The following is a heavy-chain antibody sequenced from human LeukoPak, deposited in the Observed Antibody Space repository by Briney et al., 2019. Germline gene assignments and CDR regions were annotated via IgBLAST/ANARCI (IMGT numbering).Heavy chain of an antibody. CDR1: GFTFSRYS. CDR2: ISSSGSTI. Sequence: PGGSLRLSCAASGFTFSRYSFNWVRQAPGKGLEWLSYISSSGSTIHYADSAKGRFTISRDNAKNSLYLQMSSLRDQDTAVYYCARAPVIDYYGSGSYFDYWGQGTLVTVSS. J-gene: IGHJ4*02. CDR3: ARAPVIDYYGSGSYFDY. V-gene: IGHV3-48*02. D-gene: IGHD3-10*01.